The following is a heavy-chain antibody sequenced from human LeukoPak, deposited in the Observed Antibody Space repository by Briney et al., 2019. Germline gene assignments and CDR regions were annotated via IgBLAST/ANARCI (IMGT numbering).Heavy chain of an antibody. V-gene: IGHV4-39*01. D-gene: IGHD3-22*01. Sequence: PSQTLSLTCTVSGGSISSSSYYWGWMRQPPGNGLEWIGSIYYSGSTYYNPSLKSRVTISADTSKNQLSLKLSSVTPADTAVYYCARLTYYYDSSGYYYAEPDAFDIWGQGTMVTVSS. CDR1: GGSISSSSYY. CDR3: ARLTYYYDSSGYYYAEPDAFDI. CDR2: IYYSGST. J-gene: IGHJ3*02.